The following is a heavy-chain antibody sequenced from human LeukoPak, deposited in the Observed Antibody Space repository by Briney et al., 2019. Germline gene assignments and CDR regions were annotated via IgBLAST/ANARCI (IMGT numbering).Heavy chain of an antibody. D-gene: IGHD5-18*01. CDR1: GFTFSSYN. J-gene: IGHJ4*02. CDR3: ARTRGHNYGYSDD. CDR2: ISGGSTVI. Sequence: GGSLRLSCAASGFTFSSYNMNWVRQAPGKGLEWVSYISGGSTVIDYADSVKGRFTISRDNAKNSLYLQMNSLRGEDTAVYYCARTRGHNYGYSDDWGQGTLATVSS. V-gene: IGHV3-48*01.